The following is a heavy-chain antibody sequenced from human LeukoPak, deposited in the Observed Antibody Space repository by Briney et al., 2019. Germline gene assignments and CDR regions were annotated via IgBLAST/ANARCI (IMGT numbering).Heavy chain of an antibody. CDR3: ARGYPSVVRGVIEY. V-gene: IGHV3-7*01. Sequence: RPGGSLRLSCAASGFTFSSYWMSWVRQAPGKGLEWVANIKQDVSEKHYVDSVKGRFTISRDNAKNSSYLQMNSLRVEDTAVYYCARGYPSVVRGVIEYWGQGTLVTVFS. J-gene: IGHJ4*02. CDR2: IKQDVSEK. D-gene: IGHD3-10*01. CDR1: GFTFSSYW.